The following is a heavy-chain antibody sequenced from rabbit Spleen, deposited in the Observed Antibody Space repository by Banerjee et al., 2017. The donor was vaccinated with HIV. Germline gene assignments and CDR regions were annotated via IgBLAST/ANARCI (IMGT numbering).Heavy chain of an antibody. CDR2: IDIGSSGFT. D-gene: IGHD2-1*01. CDR3: ARDPYVAYGDVDL. V-gene: IGHV1S40*01. Sequence: QSLEESGGDLVKPGASLTLTCTASGVSFSSSSYMCWVRQAPGKGLEWIACIDIGSSGFTYFATWAKGRFTCSKTSSTTVTLRMTSLTAADRATYFCARDPYVAYGDVDLWGQGTLVTVS. J-gene: IGHJ3*01. CDR1: GVSFSSSSY.